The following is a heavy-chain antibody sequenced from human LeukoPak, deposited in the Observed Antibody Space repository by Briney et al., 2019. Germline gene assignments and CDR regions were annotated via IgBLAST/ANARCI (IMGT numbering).Heavy chain of an antibody. D-gene: IGHD3-3*01. V-gene: IGHV3-9*01. CDR3: AKDLLPYDFWSGYHHTPSFDY. Sequence: PGGSLRLSCAASGFTFDDYAMHWVRQAPGKGLEWVSGISWNSGSIGYADSVKGRFTISRDNAKNSLYLQMNSLRAEDTALYYCAKDLLPYDFWSGYHHTPSFDYWGQGTLVTVSS. J-gene: IGHJ4*02. CDR2: ISWNSGSI. CDR1: GFTFDDYA.